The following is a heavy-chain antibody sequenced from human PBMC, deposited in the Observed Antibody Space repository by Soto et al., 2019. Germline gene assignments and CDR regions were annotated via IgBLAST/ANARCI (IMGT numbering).Heavy chain of an antibody. CDR3: AKIQTLTGGNPVLAYYYGMDV. CDR2: IGGSGATT. D-gene: IGHD3-3*01. V-gene: IGHV3-23*01. Sequence: LRLSCAASGFTFSIYAMSWVRQAPGKGLEWVSAIGGSGATTYYADSVKGRFTISRDNSKNTLYLHMNSLRAEDTAVYYCAKIQTLTGGNPVLAYYYGMDVWGQGTTVTVSS. J-gene: IGHJ6*02. CDR1: GFTFSIYA.